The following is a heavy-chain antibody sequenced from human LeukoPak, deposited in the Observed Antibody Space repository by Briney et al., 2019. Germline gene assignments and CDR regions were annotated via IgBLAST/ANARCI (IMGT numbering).Heavy chain of an antibody. CDR1: GFTFTTYA. J-gene: IGHJ4*02. CDR2: ISYDGSNK. CDR3: AKDSKTYSGSYGVDY. D-gene: IGHD1-26*01. V-gene: IGHV3-30-3*01. Sequence: GGSLRLSCTAFGFTFTTYAMHWVRQAPGKGLEWVAVISYDGSNKYYADSVKGRFTISRDNSKNTLYLQMNSLRAEDTAVYYCAKDSKTYSGSYGVDYWGQGTLVTVSS.